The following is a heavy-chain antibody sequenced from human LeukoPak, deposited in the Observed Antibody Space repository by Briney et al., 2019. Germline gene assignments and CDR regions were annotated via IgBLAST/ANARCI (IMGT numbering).Heavy chain of an antibody. J-gene: IGHJ4*02. CDR3: ARSPYDFWSGYYGY. V-gene: IGHV1-18*01. D-gene: IGHD3-3*01. CDR2: ISAYNGNT. CDR1: GYTFTSYG. Sequence: ASVKVSCKASGYTFTSYGISWVRQAPGQGLEWMGWISAYNGNTNYAQKLQGRVTMTTETSTSTAYMELRSLRSDDTAVYYCARSPYDFWSGYYGYWGQGTLVTVSS.